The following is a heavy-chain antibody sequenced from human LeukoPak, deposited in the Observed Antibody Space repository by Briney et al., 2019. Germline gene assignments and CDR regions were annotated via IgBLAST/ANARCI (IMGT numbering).Heavy chain of an antibody. J-gene: IGHJ3*02. Sequence: GGSLRLSCAASGFTFSSYWMHWVRQAPGKGLVWVSRINTDGSSTSYADSVKGRFTISRDNAKNTLYLQMNSLRAEDTAVYYCARKYDYGDYVGAFDIWGQGTMVTVSS. CDR3: ARKYDYGDYVGAFDI. V-gene: IGHV3-74*01. CDR2: INTDGSST. D-gene: IGHD4-17*01. CDR1: GFTFSSYW.